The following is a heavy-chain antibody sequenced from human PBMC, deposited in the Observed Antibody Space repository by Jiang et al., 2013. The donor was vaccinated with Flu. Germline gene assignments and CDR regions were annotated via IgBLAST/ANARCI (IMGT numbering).Heavy chain of an antibody. CDR2: ISYDGSNK. D-gene: IGHD5-24*01. CDR3: ARDDEGXGYNFDY. Sequence: VQLVESGGGVVQPGRSLRLSCAASGFTFSSYAMHWVRQAPGKGLEWVAVISYDGSNKYYADSVKGRFTISRDNSKSTLYLQMNSLRVEDTAIYYCARDDEGXGYNFDYVGP. V-gene: IGHV3-30*07. CDR1: GFTFSSYA. J-gene: IGHJ4*01.